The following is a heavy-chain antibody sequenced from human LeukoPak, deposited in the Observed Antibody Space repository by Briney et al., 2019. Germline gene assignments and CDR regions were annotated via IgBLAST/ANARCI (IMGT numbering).Heavy chain of an antibody. CDR1: GYTSTSYD. V-gene: IGHV1-8*03. Sequence: ASVKVSCKASGYTSTSYDINWVRQATGQGLEWMGWMNPNSGNTGYAQKFQGRVTITRNTSISTAYMELSSLRSEDTAVYYCARDSSSGWYGYAFDVWGQGTMVTVSS. D-gene: IGHD6-19*01. CDR2: MNPNSGNT. CDR3: ARDSSSGWYGYAFDV. J-gene: IGHJ3*01.